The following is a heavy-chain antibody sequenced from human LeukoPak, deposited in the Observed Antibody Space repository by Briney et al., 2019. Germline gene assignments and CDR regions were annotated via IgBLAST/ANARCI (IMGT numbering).Heavy chain of an antibody. CDR3: VRRFDY. V-gene: IGHV3-11*04. Sequence: GGSLRLSCAASGFIVSSNYMSWVRQAPGKGLEWVSYISSTESTIYYADSVKGRFTISRDTAKNSLYLQMSSLRAEDTALYYCVRRFDYWGQGTLVTVSS. CDR1: GFIVSSNY. J-gene: IGHJ4*02. CDR2: ISSTESTI.